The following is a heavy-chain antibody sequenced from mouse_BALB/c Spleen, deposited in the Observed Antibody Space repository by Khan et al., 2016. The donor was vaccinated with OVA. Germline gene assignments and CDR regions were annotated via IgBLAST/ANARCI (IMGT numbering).Heavy chain of an antibody. J-gene: IGHJ2*01. CDR1: GFTFSNYW. CDR2: IRLKSNNYAT. CDR3: THERESAY. V-gene: IGHV6-6*02. Sequence: EVQLVESGGGLVQPGGSMKLSCVASGFTFSNYWMNWVRQSPEKGLEWVAEIRLKSNNYATHYAESVKGRFTISRDDSKSSVYLQMNNLRAEDTGIYYCTHERESAYWDQGTTLTVSS. D-gene: IGHD1-3*01.